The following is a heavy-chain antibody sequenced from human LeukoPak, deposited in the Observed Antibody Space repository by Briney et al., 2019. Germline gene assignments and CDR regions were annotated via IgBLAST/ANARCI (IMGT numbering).Heavy chain of an antibody. CDR3: ARAGGRSWFDP. CDR1: GYTFTHYH. V-gene: IGHV1-18*01. Sequence: ASVKVSCKTSGYTFTHYHIAWVRQAPGQGLEWMGWISPYNNKTTYAQKVQGRVTMTTDTSASTAFMDLRSLRSDDTAMYYCARAGGRSWFDPWGQGTLVTVSS. CDR2: ISPYNNKT. J-gene: IGHJ5*02.